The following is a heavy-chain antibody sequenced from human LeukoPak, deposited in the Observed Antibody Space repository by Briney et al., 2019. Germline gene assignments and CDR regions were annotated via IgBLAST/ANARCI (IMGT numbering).Heavy chain of an antibody. Sequence: GGSLRLSCAASGFTFSSYEMNWVRQAPGKGLEWVSYISSGSTIYYADSVKGRFTISRDNAKNSLYLQMNSLRAEDTAVYYRATSLSGWGTYHYMNVWGKGTTATISS. J-gene: IGHJ6*03. CDR2: ISSGSTI. CDR1: GFTFSSYE. CDR3: ATSLSGWGTYHYMNV. D-gene: IGHD6-19*01. V-gene: IGHV3-48*03.